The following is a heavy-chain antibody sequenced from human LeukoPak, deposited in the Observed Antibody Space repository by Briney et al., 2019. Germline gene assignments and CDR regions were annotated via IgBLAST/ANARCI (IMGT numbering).Heavy chain of an antibody. CDR2: ISYDGSNK. V-gene: IGHV3-30-3*01. CDR1: GFTFSNYA. J-gene: IGHJ2*01. D-gene: IGHD5-18*01. CDR3: ARARVDIAMFTWLNWYFDL. Sequence: GGSLRLSCAASGFTFSNYAIHWVRQAPGKGLEWVAVISYDGSNKYYADSVKGRFTISRDNSKNALYLQMNSLRAEDTAVYYCARARVDIAMFTWLNWYFDLWVRGTLVTVSS.